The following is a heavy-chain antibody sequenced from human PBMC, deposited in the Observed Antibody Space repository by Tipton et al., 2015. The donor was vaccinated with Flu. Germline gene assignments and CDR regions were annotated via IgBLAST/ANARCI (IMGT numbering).Heavy chain of an antibody. CDR1: GGSISSSSYY. CDR3: ARLKKGRRFDP. J-gene: IGHJ5*02. Sequence: TLSLTCTVSGGSISSSSYYWGWIRQPPGKGLEWIGSIYYSGSTYYNPSLKSRVTISVDTSKNQFSLKLSSVTAADTAVYYCARLKKGRRFDPWGQGTLVTVSS. CDR2: IYYSGST. V-gene: IGHV4-39*01.